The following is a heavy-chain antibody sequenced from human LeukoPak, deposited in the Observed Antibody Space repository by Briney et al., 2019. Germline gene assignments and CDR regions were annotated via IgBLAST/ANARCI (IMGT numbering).Heavy chain of an antibody. CDR2: IYYSGST. CDR3: ARGEPTYFDY. Sequence: SETLSLTCTVSGGSISSGDYYWSGIRQPPGKGLEWIGYIYYSGSTYYNPSLKSRVTISVDTSKNQFSLKLSSVTAADTAVYYCARGEPTYFDYWGQGTLVTVSS. CDR1: GGSISSGDYY. D-gene: IGHD1-14*01. J-gene: IGHJ4*02. V-gene: IGHV4-30-4*01.